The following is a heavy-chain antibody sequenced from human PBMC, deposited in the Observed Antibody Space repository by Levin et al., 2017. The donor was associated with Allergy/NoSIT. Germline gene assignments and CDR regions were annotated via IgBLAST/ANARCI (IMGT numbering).Heavy chain of an antibody. CDR3: ARDRFANTATDLYYFDY. CDR1: GFTFSDYY. V-gene: IGHV3-11*05. CDR2: ISSSSSYT. Sequence: GGSLRLSCAASGFTFSDYYMSWIRQAPGKGLEWVSYISSSSSYTNYADSVKGRFTISRDNAKNSLYFQMNSLRAEDTAVYYCARDRFANTATDLYYFDYWGQGTLVTVSS. D-gene: IGHD5-18*01. J-gene: IGHJ4*02.